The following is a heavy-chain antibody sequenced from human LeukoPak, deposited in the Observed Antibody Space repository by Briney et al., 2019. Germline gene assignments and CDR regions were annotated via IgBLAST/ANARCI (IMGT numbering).Heavy chain of an antibody. Sequence: GGSLRLSCAASGFTFSSYSMNWVRQAPGKGLEWVSYISSSSSTIYYADSVKGRFTISRDNAKNSLYLQMNSLRDEDTAVYYCARNKITIFGVVIRNYYYYGMDVWGQGTTVTVSS. V-gene: IGHV3-48*02. CDR1: GFTFSSYS. CDR2: ISSSSSTI. CDR3: ARNKITIFGVVIRNYYYYGMDV. D-gene: IGHD3-3*01. J-gene: IGHJ6*02.